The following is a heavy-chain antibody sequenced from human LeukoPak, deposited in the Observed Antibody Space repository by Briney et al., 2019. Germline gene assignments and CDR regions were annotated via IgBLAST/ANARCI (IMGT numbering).Heavy chain of an antibody. CDR2: IYYRGST. CDR3: ARQITGTSRVFDY. V-gene: IGHV4-39*07. J-gene: IGHJ4*02. D-gene: IGHD1-7*01. CDR1: GDSISSSSYY. Sequence: SETLSLTCTISGDSISSSSYYWGWIRQPPGKGLEWIGDIYYRGSTYYNPSLKSRVTISVDTSKNQFSLKLSSVTAADTAVYYCARQITGTSRVFDYWGQGTLVTVSS.